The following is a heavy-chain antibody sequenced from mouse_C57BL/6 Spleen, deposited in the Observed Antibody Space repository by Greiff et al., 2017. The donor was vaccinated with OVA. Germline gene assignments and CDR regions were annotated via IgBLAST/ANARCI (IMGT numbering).Heavy chain of an antibody. Sequence: EVQLQESGPELVKPGASVKMSCKASGYTFTDYNMHWVKQSHGKSLEWIGYINPNNGGTSYNQKFKGKATLTVNKSSSTAYMELRSLTSEDSAVYYCARSGYYGNSAWFAYWGQGTLVTVSA. D-gene: IGHD2-1*01. V-gene: IGHV1-22*01. J-gene: IGHJ3*01. CDR3: ARSGYYGNSAWFAY. CDR1: GYTFTDYN. CDR2: INPNNGGT.